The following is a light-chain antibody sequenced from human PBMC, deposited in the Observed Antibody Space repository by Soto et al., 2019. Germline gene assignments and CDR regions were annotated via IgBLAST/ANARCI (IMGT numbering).Light chain of an antibody. CDR3: CSHAGGSSWV. J-gene: IGLJ3*02. CDR1: SNDVGYYNY. Sequence: QSALSQPASVSGSPGQSITISCTGTSNDVGYYNYVSWYQQHPGQAPKLMISEVTTRPSGVSDRFSGSKSGNTASLTISRLQAEDEAHYYCCSHAGGSSWVFGGGTKLTVL. CDR2: EVT. V-gene: IGLV2-14*01.